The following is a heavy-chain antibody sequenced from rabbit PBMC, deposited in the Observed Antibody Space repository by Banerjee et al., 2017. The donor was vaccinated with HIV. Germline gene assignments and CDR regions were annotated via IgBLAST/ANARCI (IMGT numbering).Heavy chain of an antibody. CDR1: GLDFSSSYW. Sequence: QSLEESGGDLVKPGASLTLTCTASGLDFSSSYWICWVRQAPGKGLEWIACIGTADGNTFYANWAKGRFTISKTPSTTVTLQMTSLTAADTATYFCARRADYAGGGNFNLWGPGTLVTVS. D-gene: IGHD4-2*01. CDR3: ARRADYAGGGNFNL. CDR2: IGTADGNT. J-gene: IGHJ4*01. V-gene: IGHV1S40*01.